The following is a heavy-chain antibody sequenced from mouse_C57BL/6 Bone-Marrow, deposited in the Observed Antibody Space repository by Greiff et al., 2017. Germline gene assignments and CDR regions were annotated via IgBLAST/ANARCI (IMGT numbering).Heavy chain of an antibody. J-gene: IGHJ3*01. CDR2: LYPGDGDT. CDR1: GYAFSSSW. Sequence: VQLQESGPELVKPGASVKISCKASGYAFSSSWMNWVKQRPGTGLEWIGRLYPGDGDTNSNGKFKGKATLTADKSSSTAYMQLSSLTSEDSAVYFCARGGSSGPFAYWGQGTLVTVSA. CDR3: ARGGSSGPFAY. V-gene: IGHV1-82*01. D-gene: IGHD3-2*02.